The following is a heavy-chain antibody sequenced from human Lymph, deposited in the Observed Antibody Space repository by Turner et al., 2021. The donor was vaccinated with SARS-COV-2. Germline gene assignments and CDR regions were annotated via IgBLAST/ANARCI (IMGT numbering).Heavy chain of an antibody. Sequence: QVQLVQSGVEVKKPGASVKVSCKASGYTFTGYDIHWVRQAPGQGLEWTGWINPNSGGTNYAQRFQGRVTMTRETSLSTAYMQLSRLRSDDTAVYYCARSRDLQSMVRGVDPFDYWGQGTLVTVSS. CDR3: ARSRDLQSMVRGVDPFDY. V-gene: IGHV1-2*02. D-gene: IGHD3-10*01. CDR1: GYTFTGYD. J-gene: IGHJ4*02. CDR2: INPNSGGT.